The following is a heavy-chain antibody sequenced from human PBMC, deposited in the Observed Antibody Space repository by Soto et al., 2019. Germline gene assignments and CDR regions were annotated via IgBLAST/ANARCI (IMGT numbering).Heavy chain of an antibody. Sequence: SETLSLTCTVSGGSISSGGYYWSWIRQHPGKGLEWIGYIYYSGSTYYNPCLKSRVTISVDTSKNQFSLNLSSVTAADTAVYYCARGPILKYYYYYGMDVWGQGTTVTVSS. D-gene: IGHD3-3*01. CDR1: GGSISSGGYY. CDR2: IYYSGST. V-gene: IGHV4-31*03. J-gene: IGHJ6*02. CDR3: ARGPILKYYYYYGMDV.